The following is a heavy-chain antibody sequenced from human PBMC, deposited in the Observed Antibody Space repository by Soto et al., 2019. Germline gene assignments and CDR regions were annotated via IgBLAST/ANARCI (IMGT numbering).Heavy chain of an antibody. Sequence: QEQLAESGGGVVQPGTSLRLSCTASGFTFSSFGMNWVRQAPGKGLEWVALIWYDGSKEYYADSVKGRFTISRDDSKNTLYHQMDSLRAENTAVYDCTREGTFGSGSNEAWFDPWGQGTLVTVSS. D-gene: IGHD6-25*01. J-gene: IGHJ5*02. CDR1: GFTFSSFG. V-gene: IGHV3-33*08. CDR3: TREGTFGSGSNEAWFDP. CDR2: IWYDGSKE.